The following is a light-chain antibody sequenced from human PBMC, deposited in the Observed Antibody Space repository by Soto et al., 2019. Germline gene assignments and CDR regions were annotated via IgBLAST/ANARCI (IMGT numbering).Light chain of an antibody. CDR3: QQYVISVT. V-gene: IGKV3-20*01. CDR2: GAS. Sequence: EIVLTQSPGTLSLSPGECATLSYRASQSISGNYLAWYQQKPGQAPRLLIYGASNRATGIPERFSGSGSGTDFTLTIGRLEPQDSAMYYCQQYVISVTFGQGTRLEIK. J-gene: IGKJ5*01. CDR1: QSISGNY.